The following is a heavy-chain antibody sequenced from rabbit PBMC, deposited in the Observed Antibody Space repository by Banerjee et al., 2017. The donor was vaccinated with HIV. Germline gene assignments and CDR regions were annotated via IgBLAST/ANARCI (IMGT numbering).Heavy chain of an antibody. V-gene: IGHV1S47*01. D-gene: IGHD4-2*01. CDR2: IYPGFGIR. CDR3: ARGMPGNL. CDR1: GIDFSNYG. J-gene: IGHJ4*01. Sequence: ELVESGGGLVQPGESLKLSCKASGIDFSNYGISWVRQAPGKGPEWIGYIYPGFGIRNYANSVKGRFTISSDNAQTTVTLQMTSLTAADTATYFCARGMPGNLWGPGTLVTVS.